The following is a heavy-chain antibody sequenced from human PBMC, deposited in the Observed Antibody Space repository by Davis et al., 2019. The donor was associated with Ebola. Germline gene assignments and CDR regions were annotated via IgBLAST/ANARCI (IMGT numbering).Heavy chain of an antibody. V-gene: IGHV1-46*01. Sequence: ASVKVSCKASGYTFTSYYMHWVRQAPGQGLEWMGIINPSGGSTSYAQKFQGRVTMTRDTSTSTVYMELSSLRSEDTAVYYCARSRRYRSSSPGAFDIWGQGTMVTVSS. D-gene: IGHD6-6*01. CDR2: INPSGGST. J-gene: IGHJ3*02. CDR3: ARSRRYRSSSPGAFDI. CDR1: GYTFTSYY.